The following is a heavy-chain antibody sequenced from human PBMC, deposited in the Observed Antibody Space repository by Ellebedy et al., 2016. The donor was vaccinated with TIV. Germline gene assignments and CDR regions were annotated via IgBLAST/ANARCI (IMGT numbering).Heavy chain of an antibody. D-gene: IGHD3-10*01. CDR3: TTDLRSSPGDGY. CDR2: LKSKRDGETT. Sequence: PGGSLRLSCAASGITFSSAWMSWVRQAPGRGLEWVGRLKSKRDGETTDYAAPVKGRFTISRDDSEGTLYLQMNSLETEDTAVYYCTTDLRSSPGDGYWGQGTLVTVSS. V-gene: IGHV3-15*01. J-gene: IGHJ4*02. CDR1: GITFSSAW.